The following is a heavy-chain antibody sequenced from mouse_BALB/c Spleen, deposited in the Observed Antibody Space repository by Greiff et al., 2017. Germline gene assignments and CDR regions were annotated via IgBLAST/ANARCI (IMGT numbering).Heavy chain of an antibody. Sequence: EVKVVESGGGLVQPGWSRKLSCAASGFTFSSFGMHWVRQAPEKGLEWVAYISSGSSTIYYADTVKGRFTISRDNPKNTLFLQMTSLRSEDTAMYYCVRYYAMDYWGQGTSVTVSS. CDR3: VRYYAMDY. CDR1: GFTFSSFG. V-gene: IGHV5-17*02. J-gene: IGHJ4*01. CDR2: ISSGSSTI.